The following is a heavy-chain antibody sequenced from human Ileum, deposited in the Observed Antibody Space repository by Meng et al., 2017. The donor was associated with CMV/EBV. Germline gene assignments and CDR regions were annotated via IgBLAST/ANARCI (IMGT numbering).Heavy chain of an antibody. CDR3: VRSGGTLDY. CDR2: VNPDETTT. D-gene: IGHD2-8*02. V-gene: IGHV3-74*02. CDR1: GFTVSSYW. J-gene: IGHJ4*02. Sequence: EVQLVESGGGLIQPGGSLRLSCAASGFTVSSYWMHWVRQDPGRGLVWVSQVNPDETTTAYADSVKGRFTISRDNAKNTLYLQMNSLRAEDTAVYYCVRSGGTLDYWGQGTLVTVSS.